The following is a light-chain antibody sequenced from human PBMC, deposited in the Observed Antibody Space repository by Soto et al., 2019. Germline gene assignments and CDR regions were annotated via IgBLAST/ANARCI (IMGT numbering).Light chain of an antibody. CDR1: QSISSW. CDR3: QQHDNYPYT. V-gene: IGKV1-5*03. Sequence: DIQMTQSPSTLSASVGDRVTITCRASQSISSWLAWYQQKPGKAPNILIYKASSLESGVPSRFSGSGSGTECARTIRSLQLDDFATYYCQQHDNYPYTFRQGSKLEIK. CDR2: KAS. J-gene: IGKJ2*01.